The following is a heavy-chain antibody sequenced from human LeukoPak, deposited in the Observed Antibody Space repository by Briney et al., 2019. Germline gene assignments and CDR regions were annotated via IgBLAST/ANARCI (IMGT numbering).Heavy chain of an antibody. J-gene: IGHJ4*02. CDR1: GFPFSDFS. CDR2: TNSGGTST. CDR3: AKQSYARSLGE. V-gene: IGHV3-23*01. Sequence: GGSLRLSCATSGFPFSDFSMSWVRQAPGKGRKWISTTNSGGTSTYYAESVKGRFTISRDNSKNTLYLQMSSLRVEDTAVYYCAKQSYARSLGEGGPGTLVSVSS. D-gene: IGHD2-8*01.